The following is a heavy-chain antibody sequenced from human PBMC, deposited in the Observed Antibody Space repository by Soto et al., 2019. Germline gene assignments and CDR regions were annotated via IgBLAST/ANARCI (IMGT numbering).Heavy chain of an antibody. J-gene: IGHJ5*02. CDR3: ASMWLGSSWCDP. CDR1: GGAVSSGSYY. D-gene: IGHD6-19*01. V-gene: IGHV4-61*01. Sequence: QVQLQESGPGLVKPSETLSLTCTVSGGAVSSGSYYWSSIRQPPGKGLEWMGYIYYIGSTNYNPQLKIRVTISGDTSNNQFSLKLSSANAADTAVYDCASMWLGSSWCDPWGQGTLVTVSS. CDR2: IYYIGST.